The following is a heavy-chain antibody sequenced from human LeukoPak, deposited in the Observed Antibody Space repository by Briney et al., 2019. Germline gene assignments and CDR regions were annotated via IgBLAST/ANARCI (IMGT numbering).Heavy chain of an antibody. Sequence: GGSLRLSCAASGFTFSSYEMNWVREAPGRGLEWVSYISSSGSTIYYADSVKGRFTISRDNAKNSLYLQMNSLRAEDTAVYYCARERIGDDAFDIWGQGTMVTVSS. CDR2: ISSSGSTI. D-gene: IGHD2-15*01. J-gene: IGHJ3*02. CDR3: ARERIGDDAFDI. V-gene: IGHV3-48*03. CDR1: GFTFSSYE.